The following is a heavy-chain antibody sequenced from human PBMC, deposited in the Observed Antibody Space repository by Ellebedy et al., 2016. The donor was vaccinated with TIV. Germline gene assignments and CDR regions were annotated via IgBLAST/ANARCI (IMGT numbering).Heavy chain of an antibody. V-gene: IGHV4-34*01. Sequence: MPGGSLRLSCTVYGGSFSGYYWSWIRQPPGKGLEWIGEINHSGSTNYNPSLQSRVTISVDTSKNQFSLKLSSVTAAYTAVYYCARDREGRNEDSSGYADYWGQGTLVTVSS. CDR1: GGSFSGYY. CDR2: INHSGST. J-gene: IGHJ4*02. CDR3: ARDREGRNEDSSGYADY. D-gene: IGHD3-22*01.